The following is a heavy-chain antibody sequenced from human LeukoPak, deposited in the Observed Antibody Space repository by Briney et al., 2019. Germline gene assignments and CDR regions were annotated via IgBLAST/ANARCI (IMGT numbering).Heavy chain of an antibody. CDR2: IKQDGSEK. D-gene: IGHD6-13*01. V-gene: IGHV3-7*01. J-gene: IGHJ4*02. CDR3: GRGGQQLVLPSAY. Sequence: GGSLRLSCAASGSTFSSYWMSWVRQAPGKGLEWVANIKQDGSEKYYVDSVKGRFTISRANAKNSLYLQMNSLRAEDTALYYCGRGGQQLVLPSAYWGQGTLVTVSS. CDR1: GSTFSSYW.